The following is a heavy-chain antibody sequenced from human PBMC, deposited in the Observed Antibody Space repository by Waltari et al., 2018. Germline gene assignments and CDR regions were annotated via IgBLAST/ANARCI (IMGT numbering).Heavy chain of an antibody. D-gene: IGHD7-27*01. J-gene: IGHJ4*02. Sequence: EVQLVESGGALVQPGGSLKLSCATSGLIFSDFAIHWVRQASGKGTGWVCRIRSRTKGDATAYSPSGEGRFTISRDDSKNAVYLQMNSLNTDDTAVYYCIRPFELGIDWGQGTLVTVSS. CDR1: GLIFSDFA. CDR3: IRPFELGID. V-gene: IGHV3-73*01. CDR2: IRSRTKGDAT.